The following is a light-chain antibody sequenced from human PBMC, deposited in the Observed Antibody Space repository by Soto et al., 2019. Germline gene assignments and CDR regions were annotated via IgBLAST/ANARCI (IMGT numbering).Light chain of an antibody. J-gene: IGLJ2*01. Sequence: QSVLTQPASVYGSPGQSITISCTGTSSDVGGYNYVSWYQQHPGKAPKLMIYDVSNRPSGVSNRFSGSKSGNTASLTISGLQAEDEADYYCSSYTTTGTLVVLGGGTKLTVL. CDR1: SSDVGGYNY. CDR2: DVS. V-gene: IGLV2-14*01. CDR3: SSYTTTGTLVV.